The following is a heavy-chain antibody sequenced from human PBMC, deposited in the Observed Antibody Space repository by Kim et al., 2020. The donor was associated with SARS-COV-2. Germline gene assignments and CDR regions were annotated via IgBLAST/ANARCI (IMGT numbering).Heavy chain of an antibody. D-gene: IGHD5-12*01. CDR1: GYTFTSYA. J-gene: IGHJ4*02. Sequence: ASVKVSCKASGYTFTSYAMNWVRQAPGQGLEWMGWINTNTGNPTYAQGFTGRFVFSLDTSVSTAYLQISSLKAEDTAVYYCARDAHVVATIGDFDYWGQGTLVTVSS. V-gene: IGHV7-4-1*02. CDR3: ARDAHVVATIGDFDY. CDR2: INTNTGNP.